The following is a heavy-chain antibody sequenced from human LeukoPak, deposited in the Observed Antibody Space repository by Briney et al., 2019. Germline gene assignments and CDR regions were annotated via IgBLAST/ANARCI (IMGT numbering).Heavy chain of an antibody. CDR1: GFTFSSSA. V-gene: IGHV3-23*01. D-gene: IGHD3-16*01. CDR2: INGGGGST. Sequence: GGSLRLSCAASGFTFSSSAMSWLRQAPGKGLESVSAINGGGGSTYYADSVKGRFTISRDNSKNTLYLQMNSLRAEDTAVYYCAKAPGGIVGYWGQGTLVTVSS. J-gene: IGHJ4*02. CDR3: AKAPGGIVGY.